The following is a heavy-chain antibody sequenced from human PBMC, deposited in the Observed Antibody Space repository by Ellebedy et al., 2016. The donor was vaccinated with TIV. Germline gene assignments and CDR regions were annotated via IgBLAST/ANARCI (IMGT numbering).Heavy chain of an antibody. CDR3: AKGRGGGSDSSAPRYYFDY. CDR1: GFTFSSYA. J-gene: IGHJ4*02. Sequence: PGGSLRLSCAASGFTFSSYAMSWVCQAPGKGLEWVSTISNTGSRTYYADSVEGRFIISRDNSKKTLYLQMNSLRAEDTAVYYCAKGRGGGSDSSAPRYYFDYWGLGTLVTVSS. D-gene: IGHD3-22*01. CDR2: ISNTGSRT. V-gene: IGHV3-23*01.